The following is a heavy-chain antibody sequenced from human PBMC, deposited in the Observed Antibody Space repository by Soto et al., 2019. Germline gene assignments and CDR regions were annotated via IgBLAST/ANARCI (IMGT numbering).Heavy chain of an antibody. CDR3: ARAQDYYYYYYMDV. V-gene: IGHV3-48*01. CDR2: ISSSSSTI. J-gene: IGHJ6*03. CDR1: GFTFSSYS. Sequence: PGGSLRLSCAASGFTFSSYSMNWVRQAPGKGLERVSYISSSSSTIYYADSVKGRFTISRDNAKNSLYLQMNSLRAEDTAVYYCARAQDYYYYYYMDVWGKGTTVTVSS.